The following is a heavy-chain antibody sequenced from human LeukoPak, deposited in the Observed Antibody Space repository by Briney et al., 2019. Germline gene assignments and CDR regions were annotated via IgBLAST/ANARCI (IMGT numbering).Heavy chain of an antibody. CDR2: ISSSSSTI. J-gene: IGHJ6*03. V-gene: IGHV3-48*01. D-gene: IGHD2-21*02. Sequence: GGSLRLSCAASGFTFSSYSMTWVRQAPGKGLEWVSYISSSSSTIYYADSVKGRFTISRDNAKNSLYLQMNSLRGEDTAVYYCARVPYCGGDCYSWSYYYMDVWGIGTTVTISS. CDR3: ARVPYCGGDCYSWSYYYMDV. CDR1: GFTFSSYS.